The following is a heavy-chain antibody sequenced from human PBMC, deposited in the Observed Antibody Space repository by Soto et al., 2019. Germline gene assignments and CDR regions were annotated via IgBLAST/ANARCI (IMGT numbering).Heavy chain of an antibody. V-gene: IGHV1-18*01. CDR1: GYPFTNHV. CDR2: INTYNGNP. Sequence: GASVKVSCKASGYPFTNHVITWVRQAPGQGLEWMGWINTYNGNPTYAQKFQGRVTITTDESTSTAYMELSSLRSEDTAVYYCASPGRVQPIYYDILTGYYSAVYWGQGTLVTVSS. J-gene: IGHJ4*02. D-gene: IGHD3-9*01. CDR3: ASPGRVQPIYYDILTGYYSAVY.